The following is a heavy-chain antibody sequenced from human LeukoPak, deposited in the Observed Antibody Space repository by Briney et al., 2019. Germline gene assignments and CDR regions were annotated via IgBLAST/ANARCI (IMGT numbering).Heavy chain of an antibody. Sequence: SETLSLTCTVSGGSISSSSYYWGWIRQPPGKGLEWIGEINHSGSTNYNPSLKSRVTISVDTSKNQFSLKLSSVTAADTAVYYCARWPDIVVVPAAIRGAPNWFDPWGQGTLVTVSS. CDR3: ARWPDIVVVPAAIRGAPNWFDP. V-gene: IGHV4-39*07. J-gene: IGHJ5*02. CDR1: GGSISSSSYY. CDR2: INHSGST. D-gene: IGHD2-2*02.